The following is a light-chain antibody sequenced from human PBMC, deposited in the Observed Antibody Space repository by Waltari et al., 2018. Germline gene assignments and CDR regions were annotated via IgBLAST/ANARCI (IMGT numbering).Light chain of an antibody. CDR3: QQYGSLPWT. V-gene: IGKV3-20*01. Sequence: DIVLTQSAGTLSLSPGDRATISCRACEYVPGGHLAWSQQRPGQAPRLLIFGASSGATGIPDRFSGSESGTDFTLTISRLEPEDFAVYYCQQYGSLPWTFGQGTKVEIK. CDR2: GAS. CDR1: EYVPGGH. J-gene: IGKJ1*01.